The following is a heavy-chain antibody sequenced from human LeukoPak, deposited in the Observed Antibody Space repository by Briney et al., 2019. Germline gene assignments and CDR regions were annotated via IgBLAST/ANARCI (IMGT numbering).Heavy chain of an antibody. CDR1: DGSISNYY. CDR2: IYTSGST. CDR3: ARGISRWFDP. Sequence: SETLSLTCTVSDGSISNYYWTWIRQPAGKGLEWIGRIYTSGSTNYNPSLKSRVTMSVDTSKNQFSLKLSSVTAADTAVYYCARGISRWFDPWGQGTLVTVSS. V-gene: IGHV4-4*07. J-gene: IGHJ5*02. D-gene: IGHD2-15*01.